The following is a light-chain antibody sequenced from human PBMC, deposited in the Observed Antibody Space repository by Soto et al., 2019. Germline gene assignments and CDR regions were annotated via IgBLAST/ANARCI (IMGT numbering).Light chain of an antibody. CDR1: QSISSW. Sequence: DFQMTQSPSTLSASVGDRVTITCRASQSISSWLAWYQQKPGKAPKLLIHEASRLESGVPSRFSGSESGTEFTLTISGLHAEDFATYYCQQYTNFPLTFGGGTKVEIK. J-gene: IGKJ4*01. CDR3: QQYTNFPLT. V-gene: IGKV1-5*01. CDR2: EAS.